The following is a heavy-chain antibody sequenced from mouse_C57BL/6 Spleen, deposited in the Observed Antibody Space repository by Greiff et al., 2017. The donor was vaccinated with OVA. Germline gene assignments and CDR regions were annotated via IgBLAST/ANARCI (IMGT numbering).Heavy chain of an antibody. CDR1: GYTFTSYW. Sequence: QVQLKQPGAELVMPGASVKLSCKASGYTFTSYWMHWVKQRPGQGLEWIGEIDPSDSYTNYNQKFKGKSTLTVDKSSSTAYMQLSSLTSEDAAVYYCARTYGAAMDYWGQGTSVTVSS. CDR2: IDPSDSYT. CDR3: ARTYGAAMDY. D-gene: IGHD1-1*01. V-gene: IGHV1-69*01. J-gene: IGHJ4*01.